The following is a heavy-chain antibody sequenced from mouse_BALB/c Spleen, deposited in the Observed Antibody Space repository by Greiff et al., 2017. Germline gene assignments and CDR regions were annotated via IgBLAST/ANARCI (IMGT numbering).Heavy chain of an antibody. CDR1: GFTFSSYT. D-gene: IGHD1-1*01. J-gene: IGHJ1*01. CDR3: TREENSPDYYGSSYPLYWYFDV. V-gene: IGHV5-6-4*01. CDR2: ISSGGSYT. Sequence: EVQGVESGGGLVKPGGSLKLSCAASGFTFSSYTMSWVRQTPEKRLEWVATISSGGSYTYYPDSVKGRFTISRDNAKNTLYLQMSSLKSEDTAMYYCTREENSPDYYGSSYPLYWYFDVWGAGTTVTVSS.